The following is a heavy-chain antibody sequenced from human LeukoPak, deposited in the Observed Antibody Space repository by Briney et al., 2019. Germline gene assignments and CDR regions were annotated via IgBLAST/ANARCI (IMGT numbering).Heavy chain of an antibody. J-gene: IGHJ4*02. CDR1: GFTFDDYA. Sequence: PGGSLRLSCAASGFTFDDYAMHWDRQAPGKGLEWVSLISANGGSTYYADSMQRLFSISRDNSNDSLYLQIHSLRTEDTALYHCAKDLEVRGVWYFAYLGGGTLVTVSS. CDR2: ISANGGST. D-gene: IGHD3-10*01. CDR3: AKDLEVRGVWYFAY. V-gene: IGHV3-43*02.